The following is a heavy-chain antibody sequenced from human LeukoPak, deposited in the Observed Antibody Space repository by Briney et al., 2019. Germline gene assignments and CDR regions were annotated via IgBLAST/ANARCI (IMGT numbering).Heavy chain of an antibody. D-gene: IGHD3/OR15-3a*01. CDR2: ISSSSSTI. V-gene: IGHV3-48*01. J-gene: IGHJ5*02. Sequence: GGSLRLSCAASGFTFSSYSMNWVRQAPGKGLEWVSYISSSSSTIYYADSVKGRFTISRDNAKNSLYLQMNSLRAEDTAVYYCARQIGRLWSDLWGQGTLVTVSS. CDR3: ARQIGRLWSDL. CDR1: GFTFSSYS.